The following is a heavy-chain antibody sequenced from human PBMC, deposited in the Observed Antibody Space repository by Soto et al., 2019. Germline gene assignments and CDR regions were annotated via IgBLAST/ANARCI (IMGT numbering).Heavy chain of an antibody. J-gene: IGHJ4*02. V-gene: IGHV4-59*08. D-gene: IGHD6-13*01. CDR1: GGSIRGYY. CDR2: IFHSGST. CDR3: ARQLGSSWYYFDY. Sequence: QVQLQESGPGLVRPSETLSLTCTVSGGSIRGYYWSWIRQPPGKGLEWIGYIFHSGSTDYNPPLKSLVTLSLDPSMNHFSLKLNTLTAADTAVYYCARQLGSSWYYFDYWGQGSLVTVSS.